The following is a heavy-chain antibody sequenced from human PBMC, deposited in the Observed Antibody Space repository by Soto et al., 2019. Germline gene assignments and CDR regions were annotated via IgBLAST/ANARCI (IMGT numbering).Heavy chain of an antibody. CDR3: AKHLGCTNGVCYSYYYYGMYV. Sequence: PGGSLRLSCAASGFTFSRYGMHWVRQAPGKGLEWVAVISYDGSNKYYADSVKGRFTISRDNSKNTLYLQMNSLRAEDTAVYYCAKHLGCTNGVCYSYYYYGMYVWGQGTTVTVSS. CDR2: ISYDGSNK. V-gene: IGHV3-30*18. CDR1: GFTFSRYG. J-gene: IGHJ6*02. D-gene: IGHD2-8*01.